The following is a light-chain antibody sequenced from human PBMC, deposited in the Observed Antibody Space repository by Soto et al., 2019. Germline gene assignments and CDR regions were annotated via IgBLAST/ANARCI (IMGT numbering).Light chain of an antibody. CDR2: SAS. CDR1: QSVNSA. CDR3: QQYNNSPLT. Sequence: ETVMTQSPSTLSAYPGESATLSCRANQSVNSALAWYQQIPCQAPRLLIYSASTGDTGGPARFSGSGSGTEFTLTISSLQSEDVAIYYCQQYNNSPLTFGGGTKVEI. J-gene: IGKJ4*01. V-gene: IGKV3-15*01.